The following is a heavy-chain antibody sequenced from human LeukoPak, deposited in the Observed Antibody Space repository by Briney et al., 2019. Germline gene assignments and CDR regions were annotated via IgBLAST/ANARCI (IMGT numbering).Heavy chain of an antibody. Sequence: GASVKVSCKTSGYTFTSYHINWVRQATGQGLEWMGWMNPYSGDRGYAQKFQGRVSITSDTSISTAYVELSSLRSEDTAVYFCARTTSLTASGYDYWGQGTLVTVSS. V-gene: IGHV1-8*03. CDR3: ARTTSLTASGYDY. CDR1: GYTFTSYH. D-gene: IGHD4-17*01. J-gene: IGHJ4*02. CDR2: MNPYSGDR.